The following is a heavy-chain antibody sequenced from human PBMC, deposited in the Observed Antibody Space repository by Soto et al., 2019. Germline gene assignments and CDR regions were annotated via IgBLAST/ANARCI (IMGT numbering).Heavy chain of an antibody. J-gene: IGHJ5*01. CDR3: ASDLQAGEDNGDWCAS. V-gene: IGHV3-30-3*01. CDR1: GFSISRYA. Sequence: QVQLVEAGGGVVQRGRSLRLSCVVSGFSISRYAMHWVREAPGNGLEWVAGIAYDGSNKWYADSAKGRFTISRDNSKNTLYLDMSRLRAEDTAVYCCASDLQAGEDNGDWCASWGQGTVVTVSP. CDR2: IAYDGSNK. D-gene: IGHD1-1*01.